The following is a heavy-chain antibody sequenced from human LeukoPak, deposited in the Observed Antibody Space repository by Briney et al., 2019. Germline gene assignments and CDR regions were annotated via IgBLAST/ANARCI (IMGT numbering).Heavy chain of an antibody. D-gene: IGHD3-10*01. J-gene: IGHJ6*03. Sequence: SETLSLTCAVYGGSFSGYYWSWIRQPPGKGLEWIGEINHSGSTNYNPSLKSRVTISVDTSKNQFSLKLSSVTAADTAVYYCARGCEWVVRGLHYYYMDVWGKGTTVTISS. CDR2: INHSGST. CDR3: ARGCEWVVRGLHYYYMDV. CDR1: GGSFSGYY. V-gene: IGHV4-34*01.